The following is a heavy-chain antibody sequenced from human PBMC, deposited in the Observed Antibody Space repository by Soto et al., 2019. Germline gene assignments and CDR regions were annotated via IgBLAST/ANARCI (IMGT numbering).Heavy chain of an antibody. V-gene: IGHV1-8*01. CDR2: MNPNSGNT. J-gene: IGHJ5*02. CDR3: ARLLGYDSSGYYLPINWFDP. Sequence: QVQLVQSGAEVKKPGASVKVSCKASGYTFTSYDINWVRQATGQGLEWMGWMNPNSGNTGYAQKFQGRVTMTRNTSISTAYMELSSLRSEDTAVYYCARLLGYDSSGYYLPINWFDPWGQGTLVTVSS. D-gene: IGHD3-22*01. CDR1: GYTFTSYD.